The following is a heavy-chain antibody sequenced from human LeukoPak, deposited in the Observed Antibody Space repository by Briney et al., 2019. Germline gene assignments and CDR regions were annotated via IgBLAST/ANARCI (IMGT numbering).Heavy chain of an antibody. CDR1: GGSFSGYY. CDR2: VNHSGST. J-gene: IGHJ4*02. V-gene: IGHV4-34*01. Sequence: SETLSLTCAVYGGSFSGYYWSWIRQPPGKGLEWIGEVNHSGSTNYNPSLKSRVTISVDTSKNQFSLELSSVTAADTAVYYCARGRGCSGGSCYFDYWGQGTLVTVSS. CDR3: ARGRGCSGGSCYFDY. D-gene: IGHD2-15*01.